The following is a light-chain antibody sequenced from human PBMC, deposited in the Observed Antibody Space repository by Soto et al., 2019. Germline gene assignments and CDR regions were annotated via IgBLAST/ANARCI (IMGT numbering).Light chain of an antibody. CDR3: QQYNSYPWT. V-gene: IGKV1-8*01. J-gene: IGKJ1*01. CDR1: QGISSY. Sequence: AIRMTQSPSSLSASTVDRVTITCRASQGISSYLAWYQQKPGKAPKLLIYDASSLESGVPSRFSGSGSGTEFTLTISSLQPDDFATYYCQQYNSYPWTFGQGTKVDIK. CDR2: DAS.